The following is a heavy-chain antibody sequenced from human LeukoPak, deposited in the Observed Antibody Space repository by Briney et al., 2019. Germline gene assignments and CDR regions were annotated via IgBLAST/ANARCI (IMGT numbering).Heavy chain of an antibody. J-gene: IGHJ6*02. CDR3: AREYTNYYGMDV. CDR1: GYTFTSYY. D-gene: IGHD2-8*01. Sequence: ASVKVSCKASGYTFTSYYMHWVRQAPGQGLEWMGIINPSGGSTSYAQKFQGRVTMTRDTSTSTVYMELSSLRSEDTAVYYCAREYTNYYGMDVWGQGTTVTASS. V-gene: IGHV1-46*01. CDR2: INPSGGST.